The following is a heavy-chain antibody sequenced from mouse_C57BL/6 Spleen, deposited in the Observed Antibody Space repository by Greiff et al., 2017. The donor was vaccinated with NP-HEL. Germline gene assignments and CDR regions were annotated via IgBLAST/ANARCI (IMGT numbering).Heavy chain of an antibody. CDR3: ARRLRSDWYFDV. CDR1: GYTFTDYY. J-gene: IGHJ1*03. CDR2: INPYNGGT. D-gene: IGHD1-1*01. Sequence: EVQLQQSGPVLVKPGASVKMSCKASGYTFTDYYMNWVKQSHGKSLEWIGVINPYNGGTSYNQKFKGKATLTVDKSSSTAYMELNSLTSEDSAVYYCARRLRSDWYFDVWGTGTTVTVSS. V-gene: IGHV1-19*01.